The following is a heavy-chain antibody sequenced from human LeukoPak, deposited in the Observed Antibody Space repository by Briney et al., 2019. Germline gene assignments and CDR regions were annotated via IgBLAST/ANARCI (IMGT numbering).Heavy chain of an antibody. CDR3: ARDPGGSGYYSFLDY. CDR1: GGSISRGDCY. J-gene: IGHJ4*02. V-gene: IGHV4-30-4*08. D-gene: IGHD3-22*01. CDR2: IYYSGST. Sequence: SETLSLTCTVSGGSISRGDCYWSWIRQPPGKGLEWIGYIYYSGSTYYNPSLKSRVTISVDTSKNQFSLKLRSVTAADTAVYYCARDPGGSGYYSFLDYWGQGTLVTVSS.